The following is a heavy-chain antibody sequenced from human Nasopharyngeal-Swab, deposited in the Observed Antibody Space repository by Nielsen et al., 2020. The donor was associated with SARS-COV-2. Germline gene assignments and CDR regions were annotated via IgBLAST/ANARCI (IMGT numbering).Heavy chain of an antibody. J-gene: IGHJ4*02. V-gene: IGHV3-23*01. CDR1: GFMFSSYG. CDR3: AKGGDYRGSGNYFPIDC. Sequence: GGSLRLSCAASGFMFSSYGMNWVRQAPGKGLEWISAVSASGGTTYYADSVKGRFTISRDNSKNTLYLQVNILRDEDTAVYYCAKGGDYRGSGNYFPIDCWGQGTQVIVSS. CDR2: VSASGGTT. D-gene: IGHD3-10*01.